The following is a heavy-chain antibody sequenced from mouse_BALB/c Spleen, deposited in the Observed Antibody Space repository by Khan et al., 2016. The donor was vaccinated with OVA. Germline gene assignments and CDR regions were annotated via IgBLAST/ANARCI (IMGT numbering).Heavy chain of an antibody. CDR3: ARDSSRYNNAMDY. CDR1: GYSITSDYA. Sequence: EVQLQESGPGLVKPSQSLSLTCTVTGYSITSDYAWNWIRQFPGNKLEWMGYISSSGSTNYNPALKSRISITRDTSKNQFFLQLNSVTTEDTATYYCARDSSRYNNAMDYWGQGTSVTVSS. J-gene: IGHJ4*01. D-gene: IGHD1-3*01. CDR2: ISSSGST. V-gene: IGHV3-2*02.